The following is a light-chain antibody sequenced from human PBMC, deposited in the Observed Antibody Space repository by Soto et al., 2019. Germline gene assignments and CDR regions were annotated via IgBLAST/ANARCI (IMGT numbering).Light chain of an antibody. V-gene: IGKV3-20*01. CDR3: HQYGSSPYT. Sequence: EVVLTQSPGTLSLSPGERATLSCRASQSISSSYLAWYQQKPGQAPRLLIYGDFTRATGIPDRFSGSGSETDFSLTIRRLEPEDFAVYYCHQYGSSPYTFGQGTKLEIK. CDR1: QSISSSY. J-gene: IGKJ2*01. CDR2: GDF.